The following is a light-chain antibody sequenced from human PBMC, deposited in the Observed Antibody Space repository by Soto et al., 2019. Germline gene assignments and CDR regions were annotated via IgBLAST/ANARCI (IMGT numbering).Light chain of an antibody. V-gene: IGLV1-40*01. CDR1: SSNIGAGFD. CDR3: QSYDSSLSAYV. J-gene: IGLJ1*01. Sequence: QLVLTQPPSVSGAPGQRVTNSCTGSSSNIGAGFDVHWYQQLPRTAPKLLIYSNNNRPSGVPDRFSVSRSATSASLAITGLQAADEADYYCQSYDSSLSAYVFGTGTKLTVL. CDR2: SNN.